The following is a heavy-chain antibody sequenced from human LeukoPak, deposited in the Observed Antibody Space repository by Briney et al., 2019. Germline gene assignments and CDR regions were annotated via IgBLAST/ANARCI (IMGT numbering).Heavy chain of an antibody. J-gene: IGHJ3*02. Sequence: ASVKVSCKASGYTFTGYYMHWVRQAPGQGLEWMGWINPNSGGTNYAQKFQGRVTMTRDTSISTAYMELSRLRSDDTAVYCCARSLYYGSEDAFDIWGQGTMVTVSS. CDR3: ARSLYYGSEDAFDI. CDR1: GYTFTGYY. CDR2: INPNSGGT. D-gene: IGHD3-10*01. V-gene: IGHV1-2*02.